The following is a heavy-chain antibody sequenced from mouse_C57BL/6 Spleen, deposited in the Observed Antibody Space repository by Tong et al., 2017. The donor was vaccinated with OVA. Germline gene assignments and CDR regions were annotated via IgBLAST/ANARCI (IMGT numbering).Heavy chain of an antibody. V-gene: IGHV5-4*01. CDR2: ISDGGSYT. D-gene: IGHD1-1*01. CDR3: ARTYGRGYFDV. CDR1: GFTFSSYA. Sequence: EVQLQESGGGLVKPGGSLKLSCAASGFTFSSYAMSWVRQTPEKRLKWVATISDGGSYTYYPDNVKGRFTISRDNAKNNLYLQMSHLKSEDTAMYYCARTYGRGYFDVWGTGTTVTVS. J-gene: IGHJ1*03.